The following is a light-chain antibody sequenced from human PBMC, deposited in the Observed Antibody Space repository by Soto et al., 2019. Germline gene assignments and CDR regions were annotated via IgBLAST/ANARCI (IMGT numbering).Light chain of an antibody. CDR2: DVI. CDR3: SSFVGGDSFDVI. J-gene: IGLJ2*01. V-gene: IGLV2-8*01. Sequence: LTQPPSASGSPGQSVTISCTGTGSDIGAYNYVSWYQQYPGKAPKVMIYDVIKRPSGVPDRFSGSKSGNTASLTVSGLRADDEAVYYCSSFVGGDSFDVIFGGGTKLTVL. CDR1: GSDIGAYNY.